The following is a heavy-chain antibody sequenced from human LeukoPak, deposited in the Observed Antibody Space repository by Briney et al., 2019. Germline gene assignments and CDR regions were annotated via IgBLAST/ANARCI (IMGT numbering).Heavy chain of an antibody. CDR1: GYSISSGYS. CDR3: ARLSGPALYGSGSHFVDV. Sequence: SETLSLICTVSGYSISSGYSWGWIRQPPGKGLEWIGSIYHSGNTYYNPSLKRRVTISVDTSKNQFSLNLSSVTAADTAVYSCARLSGPALYGSGSHFVDVWGKGTTVTVSS. CDR2: IYHSGNT. J-gene: IGHJ6*04. V-gene: IGHV4-38-2*02. D-gene: IGHD3-10*01.